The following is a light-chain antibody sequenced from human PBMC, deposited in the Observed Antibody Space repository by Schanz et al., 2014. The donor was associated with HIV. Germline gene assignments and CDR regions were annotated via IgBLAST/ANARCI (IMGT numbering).Light chain of an antibody. CDR1: QSVATY. J-gene: IGKJ1*01. CDR3: QQSYSTPLT. CDR2: DAS. V-gene: IGKV1-39*01. Sequence: DIQMTQSPSSLSASVGDRVTITCRASQSVATYLNWYQQKPGKAPKLLIYDASSLQGGVPSRFSGSASGTDFTLTISSLQPEDFGTYYCQQSYSTPLTFGPGTKVEIK.